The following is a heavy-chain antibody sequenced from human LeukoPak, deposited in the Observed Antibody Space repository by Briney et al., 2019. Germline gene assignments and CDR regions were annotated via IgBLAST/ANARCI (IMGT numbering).Heavy chain of an antibody. V-gene: IGHV3-23*01. J-gene: IGHJ6*03. D-gene: IGHD3-10*01. CDR1: GFTFSSYA. CDR3: AKDPHPELSIAYYMDV. Sequence: GGSLRLSCAASGFTFSSYAMSWVRQAPGKGLEWVSAISGSGGSAYYADSVKGRFTISRDNSKNTLYLQMNSLRAEDTAVYYCAKDPHPELSIAYYMDVWGKGTTVTISS. CDR2: ISGSGGSA.